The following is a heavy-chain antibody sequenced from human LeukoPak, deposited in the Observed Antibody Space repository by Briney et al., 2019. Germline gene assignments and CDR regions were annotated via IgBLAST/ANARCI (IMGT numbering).Heavy chain of an antibody. Sequence: GGSLRLSCEASGFTFSDPYMSWIRQAPGKGLEWVSSISSSSSYIYYADSVKGRFTISRDNAKNSLYLQMNSLRAEDTAVYYCARVIAFRGYMDVWGKGTTVTVSS. D-gene: IGHD3-16*02. V-gene: IGHV3-11*06. CDR3: ARVIAFRGYMDV. CDR1: GFTFSDPY. CDR2: ISSSSSYI. J-gene: IGHJ6*03.